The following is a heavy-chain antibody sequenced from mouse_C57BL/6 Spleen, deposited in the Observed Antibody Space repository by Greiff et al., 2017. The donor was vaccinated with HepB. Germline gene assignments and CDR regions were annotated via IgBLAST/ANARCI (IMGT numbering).Heavy chain of an antibody. V-gene: IGHV14-2*01. D-gene: IGHD1-1*01. CDR2: IDPEDGET. CDR1: GFNIKDFY. CDR3: ASVITTVVATGYFDV. J-gene: IGHJ1*03. Sequence: VQLQQSGAELVKPGASVKLSCTAPGFNIKDFYMHWVKQRTEQGLEWIGRIDPEDGETTYAPKFQGKATITADTSSNTAYLQLSCLTSEDTAVYDCASVITTVVATGYFDVWGTGTPVTVSS.